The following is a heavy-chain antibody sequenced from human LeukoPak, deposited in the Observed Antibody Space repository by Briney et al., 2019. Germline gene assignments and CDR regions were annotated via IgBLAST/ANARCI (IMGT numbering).Heavy chain of an antibody. V-gene: IGHV1-8*03. J-gene: IGHJ5*02. CDR2: MNPNSGNT. Sequence: ASVKVSCKASGYTFTSYDINWVRQATGQGLEWMGWMNPNSGNTGCAQKFQSRVTITRNISISTAYMELSGLRSDDTAVYYCARVRHCSSTSCSWFDPWGQGTLVTVSS. CDR1: GYTFTSYD. CDR3: ARVRHCSSTSCSWFDP. D-gene: IGHD2-2*01.